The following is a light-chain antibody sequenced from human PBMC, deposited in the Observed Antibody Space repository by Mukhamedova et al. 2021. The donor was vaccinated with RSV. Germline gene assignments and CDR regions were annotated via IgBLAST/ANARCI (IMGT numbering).Light chain of an antibody. V-gene: IGKV1-5*03. CDR2: KAS. J-gene: IGKJ2*01. Sequence: WYQRRVHGKAPKLLISKASSLESGVPSRFSGSGSGTKFTLTISSLQPDDFATYYCQQYESHNTFGPGTKLDIK. CDR3: QQYESHNT.